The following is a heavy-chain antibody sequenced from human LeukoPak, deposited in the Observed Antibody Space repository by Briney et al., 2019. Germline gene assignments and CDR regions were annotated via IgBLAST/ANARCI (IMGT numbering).Heavy chain of an antibody. V-gene: IGHV3-20*04. D-gene: IGHD3-10*01. CDR1: GFTFDDYG. CDR2: INWNGGST. CDR3: ARASYGSGNGYYFDY. J-gene: IGHJ4*02. Sequence: GGSLRLSCAASGFTFDDYGMSWVRHAPGKGLELVSGINWNGGSTGYADSVKGRFTISRDNAKNSLYLQMNCLRAEDTALYYCARASYGSGNGYYFDYWGQGTLVTVSS.